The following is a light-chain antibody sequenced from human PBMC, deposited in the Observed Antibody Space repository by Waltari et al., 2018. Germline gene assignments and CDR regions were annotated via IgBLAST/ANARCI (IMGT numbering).Light chain of an antibody. CDR1: QSVSNM. J-gene: IGKJ2*01. Sequence: EIVLTQSPGTLSLSPGERATLSCRASQSVSNMLAWYQQKPGQAPRLLIYDTSNRATGIPARFSGSGSGTDFTLTISSLEPEDFAVYYCHQYASSHYTFGQGTKLEFK. V-gene: IGKV3-11*01. CDR2: DTS. CDR3: HQYASSHYT.